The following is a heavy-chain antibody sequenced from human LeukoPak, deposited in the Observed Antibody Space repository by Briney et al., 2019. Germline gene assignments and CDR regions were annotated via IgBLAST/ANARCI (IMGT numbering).Heavy chain of an antibody. J-gene: IGHJ4*02. V-gene: IGHV4-61*02. D-gene: IGHD2-2*01. CDR1: GGSISSGSYY. Sequence: PSETLSLTCTVSGGSISSGSYYWSWIRQPAGKGLEWIGRIYTSGSTNYNPSLKSRVTISVDTSKNQFSLKLSSVTAADTAVYYCAREGHLIVPAAYYFDYWGQGTLVTVSS. CDR3: AREGHLIVPAAYYFDY. CDR2: IYTSGST.